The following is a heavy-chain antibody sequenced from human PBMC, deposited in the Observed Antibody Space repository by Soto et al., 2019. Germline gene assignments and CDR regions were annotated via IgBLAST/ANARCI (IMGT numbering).Heavy chain of an antibody. J-gene: IGHJ4*02. D-gene: IGHD1-26*01. CDR1: GYTFTSYY. V-gene: IGHV1-46*04. CDR3: AREVYSGSYYGAFGY. CDR2: INPSGGST. Sequence: QVQLVQSGAEVKKPGASVKVSCKASGYTFTSYYMHWVRQAPGQGLERMGIINPSGGSTSYAKKWQGRGTMTEDTSTSTVYMELSSLRSEDTAVYYCAREVYSGSYYGAFGYWGQGTLVTVSS.